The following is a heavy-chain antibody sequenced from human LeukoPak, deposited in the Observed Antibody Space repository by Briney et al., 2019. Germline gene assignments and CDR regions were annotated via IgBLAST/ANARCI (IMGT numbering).Heavy chain of an antibody. D-gene: IGHD6-19*01. CDR2: IYYNGAT. V-gene: IGHV4-59*08. CDR3: ARRTVTNGWFRIDY. J-gene: IGHJ4*02. CDR1: GGSISTYY. Sequence: SETLSLTCTVSGGSISTYYWSWLRQPPGKGLEGIGYIYYNGATDYNPSLKSRVTISVDTSKNEFSLKLSSVTAADTALYYCARRTVTNGWFRIDYWGQGSLVIVSS.